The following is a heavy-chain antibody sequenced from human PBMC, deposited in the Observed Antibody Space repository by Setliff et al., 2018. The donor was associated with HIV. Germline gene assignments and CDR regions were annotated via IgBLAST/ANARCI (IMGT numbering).Heavy chain of an antibody. CDR2: INDRGTT. Sequence: SETLSLTCAVFGGSFSDFYWSWIRQSPGKGLEWIGEINDRGTTNYNPSLKSRVTISVDMSKNQFSLKLSSVTAADTAVYYCARGSKGGFFDYWGQGTLVTVSS. CDR3: ARGSKGGFFDY. D-gene: IGHD3-16*01. CDR1: GGSFSDFY. V-gene: IGHV4-34*01. J-gene: IGHJ4*02.